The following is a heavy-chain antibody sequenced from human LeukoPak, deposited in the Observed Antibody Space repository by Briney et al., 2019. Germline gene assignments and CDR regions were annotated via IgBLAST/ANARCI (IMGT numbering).Heavy chain of an antibody. J-gene: IGHJ4*02. V-gene: IGHV3-30-3*01. D-gene: IGHD3-10*01. CDR3: ARTIYYGSGGGDW. CDR2: ISYDGDNK. Sequence: GTSLRLSCATSGFIFASYAIQWVRQAPGKGLEWVAVISYDGDNKYYADSVKGRFTISRDNSKNTVYLQMDSLRAEDTAVYYCARTIYYGSGGGDWWGQGTLVTVSS. CDR1: GFIFASYA.